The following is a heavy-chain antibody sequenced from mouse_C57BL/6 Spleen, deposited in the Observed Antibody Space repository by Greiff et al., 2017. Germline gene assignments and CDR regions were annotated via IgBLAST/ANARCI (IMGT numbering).Heavy chain of an antibody. D-gene: IGHD1-1*01. CDR2: ISYDGSN. Sequence: ESGPGLVKPSQSLSLTCSVTGYSITSGYYWNWIRQFPGNKLEWMGYISYDGSNNYNPSLKNRISITRDTSKNQFFLKLNSVTTEDTATYYCARGLLAPCDYWGQGTTLTVSS. CDR3: ARGLLAPCDY. CDR1: GYSITSGYY. V-gene: IGHV3-6*01. J-gene: IGHJ2*01.